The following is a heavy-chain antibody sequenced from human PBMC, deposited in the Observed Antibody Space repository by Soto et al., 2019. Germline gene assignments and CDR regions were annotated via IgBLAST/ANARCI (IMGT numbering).Heavy chain of an antibody. CDR2: IIPIFGTA. V-gene: IGHV1-69*06. J-gene: IGHJ5*02. D-gene: IGHD1-7*01. CDR1: GEGYSIYA. CDR3: ARGRWLELRDNGFDP. Sequence: SSLKLSWKGAGEGYSIYASSWGRKTPRQGLEWMGGIIPIFGTANYAQKFQGRVTITADKSTSTAYMELSSLRSEDTAVYYCARGRWLELRDNGFDPWGEGTLVTVSS.